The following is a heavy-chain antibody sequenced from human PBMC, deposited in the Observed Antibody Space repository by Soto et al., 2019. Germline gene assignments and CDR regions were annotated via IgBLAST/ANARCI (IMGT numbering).Heavy chain of an antibody. J-gene: IGHJ6*02. CDR3: AKAGYCSGGSCYYYYYGMDV. Sequence: ASVKVSCKASGYTFTGYYMHWVRQAPGQGLEWMGWINPNSGGTNYAQKFQGWVTMTRDTSISTAYMELNSLRAEDTAVYYCAKAGYCSGGSCYYYYYGMDVWGQGTTVTVSS. CDR2: INPNSGGT. D-gene: IGHD2-15*01. CDR1: GYTFTGYY. V-gene: IGHV1-2*04.